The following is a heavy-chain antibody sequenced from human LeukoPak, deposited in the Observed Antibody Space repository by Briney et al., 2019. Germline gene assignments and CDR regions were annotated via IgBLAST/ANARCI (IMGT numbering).Heavy chain of an antibody. CDR1: GFTFSSYW. Sequence: GGSLRPSCAASGFTFSSYWMHWVRQIPGKGLVWVSRIKSDGSTNYADSVKGRFTISRDNAKNTLSLQMNSLRAEDTGVYYCARAPSEIGGYYPEYFRHWGQGTLVTVSS. V-gene: IGHV3-74*01. D-gene: IGHD3-22*01. CDR3: ARAPSEIGGYYPEYFRH. J-gene: IGHJ1*01. CDR2: IKSDGST.